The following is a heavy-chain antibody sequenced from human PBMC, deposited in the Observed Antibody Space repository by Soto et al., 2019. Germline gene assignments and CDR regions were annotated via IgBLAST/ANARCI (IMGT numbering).Heavy chain of an antibody. CDR3: ARAGIGVGATVYFDY. D-gene: IGHD1-26*01. CDR2: IIPIFGTA. CDR1: GGTFSSYA. Sequence: QVQLVQSGAEVKKPGSSVKVSCKASGGTFSSYAISWVRQAPGQGLEWMGGIIPIFGTANYAQKFQGRVTITADESPSTAYMELSSLRSEDTAVYYCARAGIGVGATVYFDYWGQGTLVTVSS. J-gene: IGHJ4*02. V-gene: IGHV1-69*01.